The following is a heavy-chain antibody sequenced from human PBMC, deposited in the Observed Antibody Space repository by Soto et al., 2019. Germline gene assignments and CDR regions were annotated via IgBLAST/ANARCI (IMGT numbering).Heavy chain of an antibody. CDR2: ISGSGGST. CDR3: AKDPPAVAGTTSYYYGMDV. V-gene: IGHV3-23*01. J-gene: IGHJ6*02. CDR1: GFTFSSYA. D-gene: IGHD6-19*01. Sequence: WGSLRLSCAASGFTFSSYAMSWVRQAPGKGLEWVSAISGSGGSTYYADSVQGRFTISRDNSQNTLYLQMNSLRAEDTAVYYCAKDPPAVAGTTSYYYGMDVWGQVTTVTVSS.